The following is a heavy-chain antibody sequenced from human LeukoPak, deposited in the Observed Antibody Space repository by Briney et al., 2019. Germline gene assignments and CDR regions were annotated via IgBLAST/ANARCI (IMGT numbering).Heavy chain of an antibody. D-gene: IGHD3-22*01. J-gene: IGHJ4*02. CDR3: ARSYYDSSVLPYYFDY. CDR2: ISSSSSYI. V-gene: IGHV3-21*01. Sequence: GGSLRLSCAASGFTFSSYSMNWVRQAPGKGLEWVSSISSSSSYIYYADSVKGRFTISRDNAKNSLYLQMNSLRAEDTAVYYCARSYYDSSVLPYYFDYWGQGTLVTVSS. CDR1: GFTFSSYS.